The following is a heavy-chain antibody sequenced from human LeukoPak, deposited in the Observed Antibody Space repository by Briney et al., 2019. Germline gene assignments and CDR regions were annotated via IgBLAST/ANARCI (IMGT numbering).Heavy chain of an antibody. V-gene: IGHV3-21*01. D-gene: IGHD4-17*01. CDR2: ISSSSSYI. Sequence: PGGSLRLSCAAFGFTFSSYSMNWVRQAPGKGLEWVSSISSSSSYIYYADSVNGRFTISRDNAKNSPYLQMNSLRAEDTAVYVCARELRGRFDCWGQGTLVTVSS. CDR1: GFTFSSYS. CDR3: ARELRGRFDC. J-gene: IGHJ4*02.